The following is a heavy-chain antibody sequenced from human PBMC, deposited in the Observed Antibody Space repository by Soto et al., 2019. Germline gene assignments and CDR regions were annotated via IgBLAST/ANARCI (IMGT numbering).Heavy chain of an antibody. Sequence: PGESLKISCKGSGYRFTSYWISWVRQMPGKGLEWMGRIDPSDSYTNYSPSFQGHVTISADKSISTAYLQWSSLKASDTAMYYCARMGDTGWAYYYYGMDVWGQGTTVTVSS. D-gene: IGHD1-26*01. CDR3: ARMGDTGWAYYYYGMDV. CDR1: GYRFTSYW. V-gene: IGHV5-10-1*01. CDR2: IDPSDSYT. J-gene: IGHJ6*02.